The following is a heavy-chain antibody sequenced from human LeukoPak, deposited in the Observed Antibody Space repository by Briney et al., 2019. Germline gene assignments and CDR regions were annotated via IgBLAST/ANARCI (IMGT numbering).Heavy chain of an antibody. J-gene: IGHJ4*02. CDR3: ARGLYSSGWYFDY. V-gene: IGHV3-66*01. Sequence: GGSLRLSCAASRFTISSNYMSWVRQAPGKGLDWVSVISSGGSTYYSDYVKGRFTISRDNSKNTLYLQMNTLRAEDTAVYYCARGLYSSGWYFDYWGQGTLVTVSS. D-gene: IGHD6-19*01. CDR1: RFTISSNY. CDR2: ISSGGST.